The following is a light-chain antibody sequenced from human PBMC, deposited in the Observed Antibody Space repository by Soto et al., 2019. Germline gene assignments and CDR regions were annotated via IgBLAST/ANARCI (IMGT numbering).Light chain of an antibody. Sequence: QSVLTQPASVSDSPGQSITLSCIGTSSDIGAFNHVSWHQQHPGKAPKLIIYDVINRPSGVSNRFSGSKTGNTASLIISGLQAEDEADYYCSSYTSSSSYVFGSGTKLTVL. CDR1: SSDIGAFNH. J-gene: IGLJ1*01. CDR3: SSYTSSSSYV. V-gene: IGLV2-14*03. CDR2: DVI.